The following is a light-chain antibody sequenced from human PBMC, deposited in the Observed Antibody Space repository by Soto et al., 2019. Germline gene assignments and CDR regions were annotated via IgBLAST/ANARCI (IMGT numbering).Light chain of an antibody. Sequence: ETLLTQTQDTLSLCQGESATLSSGACQSVTTYLAGYQQIPGQAPRLLIYDASNRATGIPARFSGSGSGTDFTLTISSLDPEDFAVYYCQPRSNWPPITPCHGTRPEI. CDR3: QPRSNWPPIT. J-gene: IGKJ5*01. CDR1: QSVTTY. CDR2: DAS. V-gene: IGKV3-11*01.